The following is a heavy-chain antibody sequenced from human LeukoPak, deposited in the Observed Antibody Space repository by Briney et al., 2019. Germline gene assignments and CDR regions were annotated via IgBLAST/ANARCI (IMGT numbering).Heavy chain of an antibody. D-gene: IGHD2-15*01. Sequence: ASVKVSCKASGYTFSGYQVHWLRQAPGQGLEWMGRMNPSSGVTNYAQKFQGRVTMTRDTSINTAYLDLSALKSDDTAVYYCASRAASVTLGYWGQGALVTVSS. CDR1: GYTFSGYQ. V-gene: IGHV1-2*06. J-gene: IGHJ4*02. CDR2: MNPSSGVT. CDR3: ASRAASVTLGY.